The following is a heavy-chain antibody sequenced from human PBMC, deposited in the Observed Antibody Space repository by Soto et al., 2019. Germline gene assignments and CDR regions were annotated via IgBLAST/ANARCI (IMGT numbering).Heavy chain of an antibody. CDR3: AREGGVVVVAAIDY. V-gene: IGHV3-74*01. J-gene: IGHJ4*02. Sequence: GGSLRLSCAASGFTFSSYWMHWVRQAPGKGLVWVSRINSDGSSTRYADSVKGRFSISRDNAKNTLYLQMNSLRAEDTAVYYCAREGGVVVVAAIDYWGQGTLVTVSS. D-gene: IGHD2-15*01. CDR1: GFTFSSYW. CDR2: INSDGSST.